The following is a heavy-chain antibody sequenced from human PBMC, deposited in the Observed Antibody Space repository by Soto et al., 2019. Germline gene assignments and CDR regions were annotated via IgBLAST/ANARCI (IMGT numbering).Heavy chain of an antibody. Sequence: LRLYWVAAVFSFSNYCRNRGPPAPGKGLEWVSYTSFSSSTIFSADSVRGRFTLSRDIAKTSLYLQMNALRDEDTAVYYCARDNGMAGSFDPWGQRTLLTVFS. J-gene: IGHJ5*02. CDR2: TSFSSSTI. V-gene: IGHV3-48*02. D-gene: IGHD2-8*01. CDR3: ARDNGMAGSFDP. CDR1: VFSFSNYC.